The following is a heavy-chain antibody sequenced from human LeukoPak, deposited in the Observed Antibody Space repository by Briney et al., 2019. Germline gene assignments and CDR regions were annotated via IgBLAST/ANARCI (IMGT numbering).Heavy chain of an antibody. D-gene: IGHD6-19*01. CDR1: GFIFSDYY. Sequence: GGSLRLSCAASGFIFSDYYMSWLRQAPGKGLEWVSYISSGSSPIYYADSVKGRFTISRDNVKSSLYLQMNSLTAEDKAVYYCAREERSSGWPAVYKSYYYMHVWGKGPTVTVS. V-gene: IGHV3-11*04. J-gene: IGHJ6*03. CDR3: AREERSSGWPAVYKSYYYMHV. CDR2: ISSGSSPI.